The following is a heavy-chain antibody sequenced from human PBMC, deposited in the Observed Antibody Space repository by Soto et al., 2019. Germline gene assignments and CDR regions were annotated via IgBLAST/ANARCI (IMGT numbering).Heavy chain of an antibody. CDR2: INDRGSI. J-gene: IGHJ2*01. V-gene: IGHV4-34*01. CDR3: AXESHDILTGPPWVWYFDL. D-gene: IGHD3-9*01. Sequence: QVQLQQWGAGPLRPLETLSLTCGVSGGSFSGYYWAWIRQSPGKGLEWIGEINDRGSINYNPSLKSRVSISVDTSKNHYSLNLRSVTAADTAVYXCAXESHDILTGPPWVWYFDLWGRGTLVTVSS. CDR1: GGSFSGYY.